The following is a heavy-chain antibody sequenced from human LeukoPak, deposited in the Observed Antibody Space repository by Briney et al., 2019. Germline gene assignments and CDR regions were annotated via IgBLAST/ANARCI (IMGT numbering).Heavy chain of an antibody. D-gene: IGHD3-10*01. V-gene: IGHV3-23*01. CDR1: GFTFSSYA. Sequence: GGSLRLSCAASGFTFSSYAMSWVRQAPGKGLEWASAISGSGGSTYYADSVKGRFTISRDNSKNTLYLQMNSLRAEDTAVYYCASQITMVRGVILYWGQGTLVTVSS. J-gene: IGHJ4*02. CDR2: ISGSGGST. CDR3: ASQITMVRGVILY.